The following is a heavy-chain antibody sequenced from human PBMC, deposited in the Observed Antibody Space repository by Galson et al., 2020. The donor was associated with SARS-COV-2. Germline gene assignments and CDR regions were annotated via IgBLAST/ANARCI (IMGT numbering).Heavy chain of an antibody. CDR1: GFTFSSYA. V-gene: IGHV3-23*01. J-gene: IGHJ4*02. Sequence: GESLKISCAASGFTFSSYAMSWVRQAPGKGLEWVSTISGSGGSTYSAASVKGRFTISRDNSKNTLYLQMNSLRAEDTAVYYCAKQVFGELLPLDYWGQGTLVTVSS. CDR2: ISGSGGST. CDR3: AKQVFGELLPLDY. D-gene: IGHD3-10*01.